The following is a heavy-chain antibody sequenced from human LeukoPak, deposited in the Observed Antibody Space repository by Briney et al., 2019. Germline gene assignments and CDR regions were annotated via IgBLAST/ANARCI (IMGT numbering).Heavy chain of an antibody. V-gene: IGHV3-23*01. CDR1: GFTLNNYA. D-gene: IGHD6-19*01. CDR3: ARCVTGWPNWFAP. Sequence: PGGSLRLSCVASGFTLNNYAMAWVRQAPGKGLEWVASIHYIADDTYYADFVRGRFTISRDNSKNTLYLQLNGLRVEDTAIYYCARCVTGWPNWFAPRGQGTLVTVSS. CDR2: IHYIADDT. J-gene: IGHJ5*02.